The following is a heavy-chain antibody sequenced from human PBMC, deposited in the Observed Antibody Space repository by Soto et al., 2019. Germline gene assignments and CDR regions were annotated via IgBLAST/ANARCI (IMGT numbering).Heavy chain of an antibody. CDR3: ARGVTTIDY. D-gene: IGHD4-17*01. CDR1: GYTFTNFG. Sequence: QVQLVQSGAEVKKPGASVKVSCKASGYTFTNFGITWVRQAPGKGLEWMGWISAYKGNTNYAQNFQGRVTMTTDTPTSTAYTELRSLRSDDTAVYYCARGVTTIDYWGQGTLVTVSS. J-gene: IGHJ4*02. CDR2: ISAYKGNT. V-gene: IGHV1-18*01.